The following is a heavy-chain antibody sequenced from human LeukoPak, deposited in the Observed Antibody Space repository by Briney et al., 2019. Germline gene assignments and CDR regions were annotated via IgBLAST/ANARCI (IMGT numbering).Heavy chain of an antibody. V-gene: IGHV3-23*01. CDR2: ISGGGGGST. D-gene: IGHD2-2*01. CDR3: ARLPCSRMGCSPNWFDP. Sequence: GSLRLSCATSGFIFNNFGMAWVRQAPGKGLKWVSTISGGGGGSTWYADSVKGRFTISGDNSKDTLYLHMSSLRAEDTAVYYCARLPCSRMGCSPNWFDPWGQGTQVTVSS. J-gene: IGHJ5*02. CDR1: GFIFNNFG.